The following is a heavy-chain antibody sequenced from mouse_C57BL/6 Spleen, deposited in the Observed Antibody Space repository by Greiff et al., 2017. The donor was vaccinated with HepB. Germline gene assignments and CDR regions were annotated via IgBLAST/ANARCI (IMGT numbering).Heavy chain of an antibody. CDR3: ASLRDFAY. D-gene: IGHD1-1*01. CDR1: GYTFTSYW. CDR2: IDPSDSYT. V-gene: IGHV1-69*01. Sequence: QVQLQQPGAELVMPGASVKLSCKASGYTFTSYWMHWVKQRPGQGLEWIGEIDPSDSYTNYNQKFKGKSTLTVDKSSSTAYMQRSSLTSEDSAVYYCASLRDFAYWVQGTLVTVSA. J-gene: IGHJ3*01.